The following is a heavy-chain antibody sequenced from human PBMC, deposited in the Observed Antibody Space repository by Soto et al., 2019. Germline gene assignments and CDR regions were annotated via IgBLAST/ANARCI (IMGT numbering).Heavy chain of an antibody. CDR1: GGSISSYY. CDR2: IYYSGST. Sequence: SSETLSLTCTVSGGSISSYYWSWIRQPPGKGLEWIGYIYYSGSTNYNPSLKSRVTISVDTSKNQFSLKVKSVTAADTAVYYCGCRVEDISYDYCGMDVWGQGTTVTVSS. CDR3: GCRVEDISYDYCGMDV. D-gene: IGHD5-12*01. V-gene: IGHV4-59*12. J-gene: IGHJ6*02.